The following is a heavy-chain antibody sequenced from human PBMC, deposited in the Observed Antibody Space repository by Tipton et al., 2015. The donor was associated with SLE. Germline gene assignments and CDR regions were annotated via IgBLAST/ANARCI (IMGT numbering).Heavy chain of an antibody. CDR2: IMSNGNNK. D-gene: IGHD1-1*01. J-gene: IGHJ3*01. Sequence: SLRLSCAASGFILSNYGMDWVRQAPGTGPEWVAFIMSNGNNKYYSDSVKGRFSISRDSSKNMLFLQMNSLRAEDTALYYCARGTDYAFDVWGQGTMVAVSS. CDR3: ARGTDYAFDV. CDR1: GFILSNYG. V-gene: IGHV3-30*02.